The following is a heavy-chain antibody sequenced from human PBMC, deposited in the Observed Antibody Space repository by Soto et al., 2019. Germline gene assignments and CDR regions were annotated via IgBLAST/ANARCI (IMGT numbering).Heavy chain of an antibody. CDR2: IVVGSGNT. CDR1: GFTFTSSA. D-gene: IGHD3-16*01. Sequence: RASVKVSCKASGFTFTSSAVQWVRQARGQRLEWIGWIVVGSGNTNYAQKFQERVTITRDMSTSTAYMELSSLRSEDTAVYYCAASPGGWYYYGMDVWGQGPTLTVSS. CDR3: AASPGGWYYYGMDV. V-gene: IGHV1-58*01. J-gene: IGHJ6*02.